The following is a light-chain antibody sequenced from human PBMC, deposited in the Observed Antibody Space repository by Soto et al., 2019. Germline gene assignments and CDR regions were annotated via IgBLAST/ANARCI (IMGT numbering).Light chain of an antibody. CDR2: RTS. V-gene: IGKV3-20*01. J-gene: IGKJ5*01. CDR3: QQYGTSST. Sequence: EIVITQSPANLFASPGERATLSCRASQSISNNVAWYQQKPGQAPRLLIYRTSHRVTGIPDRISGSWSRTDFTLTISRLEPEDFALYYCQQYGTSSTFGQGTRLEIK. CDR1: QSISNN.